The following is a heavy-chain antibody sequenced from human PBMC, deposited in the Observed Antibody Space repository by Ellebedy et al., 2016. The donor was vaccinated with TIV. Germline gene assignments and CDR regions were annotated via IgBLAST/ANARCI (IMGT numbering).Heavy chain of an antibody. D-gene: IGHD2/OR15-2a*01. CDR1: GFMFATFG. Sequence: GESLKISCATSGFMFATFGMSWVRQAPGKGLEWVAGISGAGTYYADSVKGRFTISRDNSKSTLYLQMDSLRAEDTAVYYCAQGYTRKNEYWGQGALVTVSS. J-gene: IGHJ4*02. V-gene: IGHV3-23*01. CDR3: AQGYTRKNEY. CDR2: ISGAGT.